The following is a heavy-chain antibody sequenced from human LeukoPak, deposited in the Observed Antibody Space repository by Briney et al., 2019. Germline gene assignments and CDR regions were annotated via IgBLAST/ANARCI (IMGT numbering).Heavy chain of an antibody. Sequence: QPGGPLRLSCTASGFTFSSYAMHWVRQAPGKGLEWVAVISCDGSNKYYADSVKGRFTISRDNSKNTLYPQMNSLRAEDTAVYYCARKSGSYFMRDGDFDYWGQGTLVTVSS. CDR3: ARKSGSYFMRDGDFDY. D-gene: IGHD1-26*01. J-gene: IGHJ4*02. CDR1: GFTFSSYA. V-gene: IGHV3-30-3*01. CDR2: ISCDGSNK.